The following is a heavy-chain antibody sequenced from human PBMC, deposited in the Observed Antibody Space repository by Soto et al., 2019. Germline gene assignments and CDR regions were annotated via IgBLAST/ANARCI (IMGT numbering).Heavy chain of an antibody. CDR3: ARGRFLAPVDS. Sequence: QLQESGSGLVKPSQTLSLTCAVSGGSISSVGYSWNWIRQPPGKGLEWIAYIYHSGSSYYNPSVEGRVSISVDKSKNQFSLKLTSVTAADTAVYYCARGRFLAPVDSWGQGTRVTVSS. J-gene: IGHJ4*02. CDR1: GGSISSVGYS. V-gene: IGHV4-30-2*01. D-gene: IGHD3-3*01. CDR2: IYHSGSS.